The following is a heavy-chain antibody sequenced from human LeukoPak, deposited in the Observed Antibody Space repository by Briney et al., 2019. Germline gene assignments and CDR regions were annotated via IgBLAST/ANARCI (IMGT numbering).Heavy chain of an antibody. J-gene: IGHJ4*02. Sequence: SETLSLTCTVSGGSISSSSYYWGWIRQPPGKGLEWIGSIYYSGSTYYNPSLKSRVTISVDTSKNQFSLKLSSVTAADTAVYYCARHFNGYSNGPIDYWGQGTLVTVSS. CDR1: GGSISSSSYY. CDR3: ARHFNGYSNGPIDY. V-gene: IGHV4-39*01. CDR2: IYYSGST. D-gene: IGHD5-18*01.